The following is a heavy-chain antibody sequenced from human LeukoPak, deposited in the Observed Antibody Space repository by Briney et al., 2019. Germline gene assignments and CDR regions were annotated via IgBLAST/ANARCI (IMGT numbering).Heavy chain of an antibody. CDR3: ARLRSDYYDSSGYYYAAMAWYFDL. J-gene: IGHJ2*01. CDR2: IYYSGST. D-gene: IGHD3-22*01. Sequence: PSQTLSLTCTVSGGSISSGDYYWGWISHPPGTGLEWIGYIYYSGSTYYNPSLKSRVTISVDTSKNQFSLKLSSVTAADTAVYYCARLRSDYYDSSGYYYAAMAWYFDLWGRGTLVTVSS. CDR1: GGSISSGDYY. V-gene: IGHV4-30-4*01.